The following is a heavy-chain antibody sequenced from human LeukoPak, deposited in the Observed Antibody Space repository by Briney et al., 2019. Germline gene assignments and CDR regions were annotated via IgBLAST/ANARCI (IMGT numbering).Heavy chain of an antibody. Sequence: GASVKVSCKASGYTFTDYYMHWVRQAPGQGLEWVGWINPNNGGANYAQKFQGRVIMTSDTSISTAFTEVRWLRSDDTAIYYCARDNYGSGSYYKYWGQGTLVTVSS. D-gene: IGHD3-10*01. CDR2: INPNNGGA. CDR1: GYTFTDYY. V-gene: IGHV1-2*02. CDR3: ARDNYGSGSYYKY. J-gene: IGHJ4*02.